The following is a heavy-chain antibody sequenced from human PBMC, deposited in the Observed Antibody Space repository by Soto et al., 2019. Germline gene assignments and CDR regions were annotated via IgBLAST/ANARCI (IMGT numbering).Heavy chain of an antibody. V-gene: IGHV1-2*02. D-gene: IGHD3-16*02. CDR3: ARDGRLITFGGVIAPYYYYYGMDV. CDR2: INPNSGGT. Sequence: ASVKVSCKASGYTFTGYYIHWVRQAPGQGLEWMGWINPNSGGTNYAQKFQGRVTMTRDTSISTAYMELSRLRSDDTAVYYCARDGRLITFGGVIAPYYYYYGMDVWGQGTTVTVSS. CDR1: GYTFTGYY. J-gene: IGHJ6*02.